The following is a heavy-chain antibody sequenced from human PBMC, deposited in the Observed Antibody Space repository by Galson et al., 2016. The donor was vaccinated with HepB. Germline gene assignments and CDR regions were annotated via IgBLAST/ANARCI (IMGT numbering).Heavy chain of an antibody. CDR1: GYTLSKIS. D-gene: IGHD3-10*01. V-gene: IGHV1-24*01. CDR3: ARHLWFAESTLDY. CDR2: FDPEDGET. J-gene: IGHJ4*02. Sequence: SVKVSCKVSGYTLSKISMHWARQAPGKGLEWMGGFDPEDGETIYAQKFQGRVTMTEDTSTDTAYMELTSLRSEDTAMYYCARHLWFAESTLDYWGQGTLVTVSS.